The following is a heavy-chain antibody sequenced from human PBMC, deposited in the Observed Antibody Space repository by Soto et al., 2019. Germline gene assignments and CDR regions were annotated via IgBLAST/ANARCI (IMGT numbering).Heavy chain of an antibody. Sequence: PSETLSLTCTVSGGAINDHYWSYIRQPPGKGLEWIGYIYYNGNTNYNPSLESRVTISVDGSKNQFSLRLTSLTAADTAVYYCARVRTEYFDYWGRGALVTVSS. V-gene: IGHV4-59*11. J-gene: IGHJ4*02. CDR3: ARVRTEYFDY. CDR1: GGAINDHY. D-gene: IGHD2-21*02. CDR2: IYYNGNT.